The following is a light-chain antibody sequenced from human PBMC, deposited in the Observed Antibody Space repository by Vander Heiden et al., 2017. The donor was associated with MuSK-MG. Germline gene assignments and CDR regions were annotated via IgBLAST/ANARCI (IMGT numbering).Light chain of an antibody. CDR3: QKYDGAAWT. Sequence: DIQMTQSPSSLSASVGDSVAITCRASQGIGNNLDWYQQKPGKVPKLLIFDASTLQSGVPSRFSGSGSGTDFTLTISSLQPEDVATYYCQKYDGAAWTFGQGSRVEIK. V-gene: IGKV1-27*01. CDR2: DAS. CDR1: QGIGNN. J-gene: IGKJ1*01.